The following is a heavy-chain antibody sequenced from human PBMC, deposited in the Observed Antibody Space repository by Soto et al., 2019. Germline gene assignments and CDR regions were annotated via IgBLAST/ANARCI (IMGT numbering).Heavy chain of an antibody. CDR1: GFTFTNAW. Sequence: EVQLVESGGGLVKPGVSLRLSCAASGFTFTNAWMNWVRQAPGKGLELVGRIKSKTDGGTADYAAPVKGRFTISRDDSRTALYLQLNSLKAEDIAEYYCTPGGVPADAKGCYYYAMDVWGQGTTVTVSS. CDR3: TPGGVPADAKGCYYYAMDV. CDR2: IKSKTDGGTA. D-gene: IGHD2-2*01. V-gene: IGHV3-15*07. J-gene: IGHJ6*02.